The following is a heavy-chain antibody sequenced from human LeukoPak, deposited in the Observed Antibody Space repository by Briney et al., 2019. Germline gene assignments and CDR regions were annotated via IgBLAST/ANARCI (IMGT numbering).Heavy chain of an antibody. D-gene: IGHD6-19*01. V-gene: IGHV3-23*01. CDR3: AKDTRIAVAGTRGY. Sequence: GGSLRLSCAASGFTFSSYAMSWVRQAPGKGLEWVSAISGSGGSTYYADSVKGRFTISRDNSKNTLYLQMSSLRAEDTAVYYCAKDTRIAVAGTRGYWGQGTLVTVSS. CDR2: ISGSGGST. J-gene: IGHJ4*02. CDR1: GFTFSSYA.